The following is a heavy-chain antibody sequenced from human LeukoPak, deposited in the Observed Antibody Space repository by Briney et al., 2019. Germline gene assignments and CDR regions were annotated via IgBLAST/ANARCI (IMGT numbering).Heavy chain of an antibody. V-gene: IGHV1-46*01. Sequence: ASVKVSCKASGYTFTSYYMHWVRQAPGQGLEWMGIINPSGGSTSYAQKFQGRVTMTRDMSTSTVYMELSSLRSEDTAVYYCAGDLEGATTNYWGQGTLVTVSS. CDR2: INPSGGST. CDR1: GYTFTSYY. J-gene: IGHJ4*02. CDR3: AGDLEGATTNY. D-gene: IGHD1-26*01.